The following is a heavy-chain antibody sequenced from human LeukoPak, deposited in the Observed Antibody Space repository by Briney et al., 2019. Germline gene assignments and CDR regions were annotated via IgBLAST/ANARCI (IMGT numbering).Heavy chain of an antibody. V-gene: IGHV3-15*01. CDR3: TTGFQLLRGGRYYFDY. J-gene: IGHJ4*02. Sequence: PGGSLRLSCAASGFTFSNAWMSWVRQAPGKGLEWVGRIKSKTDGGTTDYAAPVKGRFTISRDDSKNTLYLQMNSLKTEDTAVYYCTTGFQLLRGGRYYFDYWGQGTLVTVSS. D-gene: IGHD2-2*01. CDR2: IKSKTDGGTT. CDR1: GFTFSNAW.